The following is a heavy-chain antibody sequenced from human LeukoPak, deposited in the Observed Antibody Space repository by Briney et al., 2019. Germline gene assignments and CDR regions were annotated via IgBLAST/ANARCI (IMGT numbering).Heavy chain of an antibody. D-gene: IGHD1-26*01. Sequence: SETLSLTCTVSGGSISSSSYYWSWIRQPPGKGLEWIGEINHSGSTNYNPSLKSRVTISVDTSKNYFSLKLSSVTAADTAVYYCAREYPKGGSYRFDPWGQGTLVTVSS. V-gene: IGHV4-39*02. J-gene: IGHJ5*02. CDR3: AREYPKGGSYRFDP. CDR1: GGSISSSSYY. CDR2: INHSGST.